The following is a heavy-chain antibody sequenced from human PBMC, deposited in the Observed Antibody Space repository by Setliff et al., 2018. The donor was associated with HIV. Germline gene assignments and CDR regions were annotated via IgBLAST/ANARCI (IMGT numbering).Heavy chain of an antibody. CDR2: FHFSGST. CDR3: ARPSLGIGGGSKFDS. CDR1: GASMRGTNYY. J-gene: IGHJ4*02. V-gene: IGHV4-39*01. D-gene: IGHD3-3*01. Sequence: SETLSLTCTVSGASMRGTNYYWGWVRQPPGKGLEWIGNFHFSGSTYYNPSLKSRVTISVAPSQNQFSLRLISVTAADAAIYYCARPSLGIGGGSKFDSWGQGIRVTVSS.